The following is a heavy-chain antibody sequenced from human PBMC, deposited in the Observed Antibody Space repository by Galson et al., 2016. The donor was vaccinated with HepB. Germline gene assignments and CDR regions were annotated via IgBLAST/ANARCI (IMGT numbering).Heavy chain of an antibody. CDR1: RGSFSGYY. J-gene: IGHJ4*02. V-gene: IGHV4-34*01. D-gene: IGHD1-26*01. CDR2: INPSGSP. CDR3: VLGMGGTEF. Sequence: SETLSLTCAVYRGSFSGYYWTWIRQPPGKGLEWIGEINPSGSPNYNPSLKSRVAISVDTSKKQLSLKLSSLTAAETAVYYCVLGMGGTEFWGQGSLVTVSS.